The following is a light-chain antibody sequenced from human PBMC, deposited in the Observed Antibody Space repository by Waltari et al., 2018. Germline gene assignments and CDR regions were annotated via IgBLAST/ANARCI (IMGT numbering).Light chain of an antibody. CDR1: QGIAND. CDR3: QHYYSTPFT. J-gene: IGKJ3*01. CDR2: EAS. V-gene: IGKV1-NL1*01. Sequence: DIQMTQSPSSLSASVGDRVTLTCRASQGIANDLAWYQQKPGETPKLLIYEASSLQSGIPSRFSGSGSGTDFTLTISSLQSEDFATYYCQHYYSTPFTFGPGTKLDLK.